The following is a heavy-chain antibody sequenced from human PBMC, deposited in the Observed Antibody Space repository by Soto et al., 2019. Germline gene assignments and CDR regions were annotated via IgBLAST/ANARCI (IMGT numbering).Heavy chain of an antibody. V-gene: IGHV3-48*01. CDR2: ISSSSSTI. Sequence: PGGSLRLSCAASGFTFSSYSMNWVRQAPGKGLEWVSYISSSSSTIYYADSVKGRFTTSRDNAKNSLYLQINSLRAEDTAVYYCASSPGYYYGMDVWGQGTTVTVSS. CDR1: GFTFSSYS. CDR3: ASSPGYYYGMDV. J-gene: IGHJ6*02.